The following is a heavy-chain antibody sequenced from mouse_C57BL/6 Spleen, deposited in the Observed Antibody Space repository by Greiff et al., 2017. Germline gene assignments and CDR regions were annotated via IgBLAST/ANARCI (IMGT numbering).Heavy chain of an antibody. V-gene: IGHV1-15*01. CDR1: GYTFTDYE. CDR3: TRTIATVVAKDYYAMDY. Sequence: QVQLQQSGAELVRPGASVTLSCKASGYTFTDYEMHWVKQTPVHGLEWIGAIDPETGGTAYNQKFKGKAILTADKSSSTAYMELRSLTAEDSAVYYCTRTIATVVAKDYYAMDYWGQGTSVTVSS. J-gene: IGHJ4*01. D-gene: IGHD1-1*01. CDR2: IDPETGGT.